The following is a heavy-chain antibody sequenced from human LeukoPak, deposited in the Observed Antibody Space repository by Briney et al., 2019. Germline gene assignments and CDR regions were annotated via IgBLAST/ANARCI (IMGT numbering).Heavy chain of an antibody. V-gene: IGHV1-3*01. Sequence: ASVKVSCKASGYTFTSYAMHWVRQAPGQRLEWMGWINAGNGNTKYSQKFQGRVTITRDTSASTVYMELSSLRSEDTAVYYCARLGWLPFYYFDYWGQGTLVTVSS. CDR2: INAGNGNT. CDR1: GYTFTSYA. D-gene: IGHD3-22*01. J-gene: IGHJ4*02. CDR3: ARLGWLPFYYFDY.